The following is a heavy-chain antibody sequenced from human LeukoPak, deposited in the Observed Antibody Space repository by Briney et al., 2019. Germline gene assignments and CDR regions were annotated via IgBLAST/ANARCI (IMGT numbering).Heavy chain of an antibody. V-gene: IGHV3-23*01. CDR3: ARGRGGDYVPSRFDY. D-gene: IGHD4-17*01. CDR1: GFAFSGFA. J-gene: IGHJ4*02. CDR2: ISGSGDNT. Sequence: GGSLRLSCSGSGFAFSGFAMGWVRQAPGKGLEWVSSISGSGDNTYYADSVDGRFTVSRDNTKNTLYLQVNSLRADDTALYYCARGRGGDYVPSRFDYWGQGTLVTVSS.